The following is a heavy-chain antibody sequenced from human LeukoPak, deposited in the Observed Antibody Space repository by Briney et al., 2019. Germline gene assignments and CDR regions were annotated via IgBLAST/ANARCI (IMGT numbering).Heavy chain of an antibody. CDR1: GGSFSGYY. J-gene: IGHJ4*02. V-gene: IGHV4-34*01. CDR2: INHSGST. Sequence: SETLSLTCAVYGGSFSGYYWSWIRQSPGEGLEWLGEINHSGSTNYNPSLKSRVTISVDTSKNQVSLKLSSVTAADTAVYFCVRGSPSTSSRQRRYYFDYWGQGTLVTVSS. D-gene: IGHD2-2*01. CDR3: VRGSPSTSSRQRRYYFDY.